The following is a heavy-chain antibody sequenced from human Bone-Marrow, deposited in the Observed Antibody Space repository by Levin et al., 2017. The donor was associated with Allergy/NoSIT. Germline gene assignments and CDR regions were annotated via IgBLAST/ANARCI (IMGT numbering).Heavy chain of an antibody. J-gene: IGHJ6*02. CDR2: IKSRNDGGTT. CDR1: GFNFTNAW. CDR3: STEGVHCSGGSCYLLPFYYGMDV. Sequence: GGSLRLSCAASGFNFTNAWMSWVRQAPGKGLEWVGRIKSRNDGGTTDYAAPVKGRFIISKDVSKNTLYLQMNSLKTQDTAVYYCSTEGVHCSGGSCYLLPFYYGMDVWGQGTTVTVSS. D-gene: IGHD2-15*01. V-gene: IGHV3-15*01.